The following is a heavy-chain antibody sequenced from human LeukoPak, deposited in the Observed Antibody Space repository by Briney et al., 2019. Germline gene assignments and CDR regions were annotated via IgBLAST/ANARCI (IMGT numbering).Heavy chain of an antibody. V-gene: IGHV3-7*01. D-gene: IGHD6-19*01. J-gene: IGHJ4*02. CDR1: GFTFSNAW. Sequence: TGGSLRLSCAASGFTFSNAWVSWVRQAPGKGLEWVANIKQDGSEKYYVDSVKGRFTISRDNAKNSLFLQMSSLRAEDMAVYFCARGVPSGVDYFDYWGQGTLVTVSS. CDR2: IKQDGSEK. CDR3: ARGVPSGVDYFDY.